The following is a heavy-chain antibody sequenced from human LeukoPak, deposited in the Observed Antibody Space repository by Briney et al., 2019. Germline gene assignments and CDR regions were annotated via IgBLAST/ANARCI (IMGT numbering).Heavy chain of an antibody. J-gene: IGHJ4*02. CDR3: ARNVLLWFGELLYPTYFDY. V-gene: IGHV3-48*03. CDR2: ISSSGSTI. CDR1: GFTFSSYE. Sequence: GGSLRLSCAASGFTFSSYEMNWVRQAPGKGLEWVSYISSSGSTIYYADSVKGRFTISRDNAKNLLYLQMNSLRAEDTAVYYCARNVLLWFGELLYPTYFDYWGQRTLVTVSS. D-gene: IGHD3-10*01.